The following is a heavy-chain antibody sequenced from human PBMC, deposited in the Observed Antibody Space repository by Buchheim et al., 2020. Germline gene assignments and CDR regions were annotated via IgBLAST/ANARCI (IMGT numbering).Heavy chain of an antibody. V-gene: IGHV3-23*01. J-gene: IGHJ4*02. D-gene: IGHD1-20*01. CDR2: ISSGGST. CDR1: GFSLSSYA. CDR3: ARTRYNWNEFDY. Sequence: EVQVLEAGGGLVQPGESLRLSCAASGFSLSSYAMTWVRQAPGKGLEWVSSISSGGSTYYTDSVKGRFTISRDNARNTLYLQMNSLRAEDTAVYYCARTRYNWNEFDYWGQGTL.